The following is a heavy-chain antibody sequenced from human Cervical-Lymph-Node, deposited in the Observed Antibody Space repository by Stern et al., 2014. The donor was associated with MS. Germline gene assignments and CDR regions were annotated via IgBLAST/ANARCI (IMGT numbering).Heavy chain of an antibody. Sequence: QLVQSGAEVKKPGSSVKVSCKASGDTFNNYIFSWVRQAPGQGLEWMGRVVPIDGLENYAQKFQDRVTISADKSTSTVYMELRSLRSEDTAIYYCAREDLADTAPSDFWGQGTLVTVSS. D-gene: IGHD5-18*01. V-gene: IGHV1-69*09. CDR2: VVPIDGLE. J-gene: IGHJ4*02. CDR3: AREDLADTAPSDF. CDR1: GDTFNNYI.